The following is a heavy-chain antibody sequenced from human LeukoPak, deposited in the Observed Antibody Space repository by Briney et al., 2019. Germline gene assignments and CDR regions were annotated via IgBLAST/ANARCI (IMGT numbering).Heavy chain of an antibody. D-gene: IGHD6-19*01. CDR1: GFSFSSYA. Sequence: GGSLRLSCAVSGFSFSSYAMSWVRQAPGKGLEWVSAISGSGGSTYYADSVKGRFTISRDNSKNTLYLQMNSLRAEDTAIYYCAGKIVVAGTRAFDYWGQGTLVTVSS. J-gene: IGHJ4*02. CDR2: ISGSGGST. CDR3: AGKIVVAGTRAFDY. V-gene: IGHV3-23*01.